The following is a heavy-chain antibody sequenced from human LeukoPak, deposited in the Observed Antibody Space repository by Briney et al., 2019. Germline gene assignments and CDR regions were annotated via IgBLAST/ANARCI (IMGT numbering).Heavy chain of an antibody. CDR3: ARQTGSGLFILP. V-gene: IGHV4-59*08. CDR1: GGSISSYY. D-gene: IGHD3/OR15-3a*01. CDR2: IYYSGST. Sequence: PSETLSLTCTVSGGSISSYYWSWIRQPPGKGLEWIGYIYYSGSTHYNASLKSQVSISIDTSKNQFSLRLTSVTAADTAVYYCARQTGSGLFILPGGQGTLVTVSS. J-gene: IGHJ4*02.